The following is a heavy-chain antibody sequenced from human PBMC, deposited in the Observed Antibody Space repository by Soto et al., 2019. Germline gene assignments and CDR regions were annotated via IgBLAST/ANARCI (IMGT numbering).Heavy chain of an antibody. D-gene: IGHD3-22*01. V-gene: IGHV1-24*01. Sequence: ASVKVSCKVSGYTLTELSMHWVRQAPGKGLEWMGGFDPEDGETIYAQKFQGRVTMTEDTSTDTAYMELSSLRSEDTAVYYCAGGDYYDSSGYYSFDYWGQGSLVTVSS. CDR3: AGGDYYDSSGYYSFDY. CDR1: GYTLTELS. J-gene: IGHJ4*02. CDR2: FDPEDGET.